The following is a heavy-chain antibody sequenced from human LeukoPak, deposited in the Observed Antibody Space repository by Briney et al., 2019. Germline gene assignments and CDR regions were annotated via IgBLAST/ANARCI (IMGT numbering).Heavy chain of an antibody. V-gene: IGHV4-30-2*01. Sequence: SETLSLTCAVSGGSISSGDYPWSWIRQPPGKGLEWIGYIFHTGHTSYNPSLKSRVTISVDMSKNHLSPKLSSVTAADTAVYYCARGFYGSGSQFDYWGQGTLVTVSS. J-gene: IGHJ4*02. CDR3: ARGFYGSGSQFDY. D-gene: IGHD3-10*01. CDR1: GGSISSGDYP. CDR2: IFHTGHT.